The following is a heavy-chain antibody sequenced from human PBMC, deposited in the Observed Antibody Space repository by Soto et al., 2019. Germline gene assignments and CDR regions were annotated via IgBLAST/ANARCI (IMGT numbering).Heavy chain of an antibody. J-gene: IGHJ5*02. CDR1: GFTFSSYA. CDR2: ISGSGGST. V-gene: IGHV3-23*01. Sequence: QLGGSLRLSCAASGFTFSSYAMSWVRQAPGKGLEWVSAISGSGGSTYYADSVKGRFTISRDNSKNTLYLQMNSLRAEDTAVYYCAKDPSVPLVVVPAAPSNWFDPWGQGTLVTVSS. D-gene: IGHD2-2*01. CDR3: AKDPSVPLVVVPAAPSNWFDP.